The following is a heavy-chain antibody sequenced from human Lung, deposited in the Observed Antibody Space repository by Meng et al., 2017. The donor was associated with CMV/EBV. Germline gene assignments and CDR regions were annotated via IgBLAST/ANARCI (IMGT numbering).Heavy chain of an antibody. CDR1: GGSISSYY. D-gene: IGHD5-24*01. CDR2: IYTSGST. J-gene: IGHJ1*01. CDR3: ARGSRDEAFQH. Sequence: QVQGSAPGLVMPWETLSLTCTVSGGSISSYYWSWIGQPAGKGLEWIGRIYTSGSTNYNPSLKSRVTMSVDTSKNQFSLKLSSVTAADTAVYYCARGSRDEAFQHWGQGTLVTVSS. V-gene: IGHV4-4*07.